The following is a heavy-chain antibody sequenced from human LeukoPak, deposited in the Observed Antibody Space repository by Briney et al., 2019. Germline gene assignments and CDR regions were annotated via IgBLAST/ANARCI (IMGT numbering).Heavy chain of an antibody. V-gene: IGHV3-7*01. CDR3: ARGLYGSGSYYRF. CDR1: GFTFSSYA. Sequence: GGSLRLSCAASGFTFSSYAMHWVRQAPGKGPEWVANIKQDGSEKYYVDSVKGRFTISRDNAKNSLYLQMNSLRAEDTAVYYCARGLYGSGSYYRFWGQGTLVTVSS. D-gene: IGHD3-10*01. J-gene: IGHJ4*02. CDR2: IKQDGSEK.